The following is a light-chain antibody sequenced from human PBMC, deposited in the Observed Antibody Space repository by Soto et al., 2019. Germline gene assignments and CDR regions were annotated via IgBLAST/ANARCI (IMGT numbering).Light chain of an antibody. V-gene: IGKV3-11*01. CDR1: QIVSSY. CDR3: QQRSNWPVT. J-gene: IGKJ3*01. CDR2: DAS. Sequence: IVLTQSPATLSLSPWERATLSCRASQIVSSYLAWYQQKPGQAPRLLIYDASNRANGIPARFGGSGSGTAFTTPTSSLEPADFAASYRQQRSNWPVTFGPGTKVDIK.